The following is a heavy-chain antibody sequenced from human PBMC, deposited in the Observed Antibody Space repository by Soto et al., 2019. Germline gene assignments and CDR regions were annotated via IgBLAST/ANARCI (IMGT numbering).Heavy chain of an antibody. CDR1: CGSISSDEYY. V-gene: IGHV4-30-4*01. Sequence: SETLSLTCTFSCGSISSDEYYWSWIRQPPGEGLEWIGYIYYSGSTSYNPSLKSRLTISIDTSKNQFSLTLTSVSAADTAVYYCARDRSNSPEYFDYWGQGTLVTVSS. CDR2: IYYSGST. J-gene: IGHJ4*02. D-gene: IGHD1-1*01. CDR3: ARDRSNSPEYFDY.